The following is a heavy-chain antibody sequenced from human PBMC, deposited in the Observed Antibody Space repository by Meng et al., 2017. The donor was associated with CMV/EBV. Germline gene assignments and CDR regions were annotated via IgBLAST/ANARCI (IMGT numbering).Heavy chain of an antibody. CDR3: ARDRSGDYYYYYGMDV. D-gene: IGHD3-10*01. Sequence: SVKVSCKASGGTFSSYVISWVRQAPGQGLEWMGGIIPIFGTANYAQKFQGRVTITTDESTSTAYMELSSLRSEDTAVYYCARDRSGDYYYYYGMDVWGQGTTVTVSS. V-gene: IGHV1-69*05. CDR1: GGTFSSYV. CDR2: IIPIFGTA. J-gene: IGHJ6*02.